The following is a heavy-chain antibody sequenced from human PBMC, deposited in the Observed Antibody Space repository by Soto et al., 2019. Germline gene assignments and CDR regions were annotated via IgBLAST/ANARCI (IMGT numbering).Heavy chain of an antibody. CDR1: GGSISSGGYY. D-gene: IGHD2-2*01. Sequence: QVQLQESGPGLVKPSQTLSLTCTVSGGSISSGGYYWSWIRQHPGKGLEWIGYIYYSGSTYYNPSLKVRVTISVDTSKNQFPLKLSSVPAADTAVYYWAGGRHRNQLNEQNWSAPGGQGTLVTVSS. J-gene: IGHJ5*02. CDR3: AGGRHRNQLNEQNWSAP. CDR2: IYYSGST. V-gene: IGHV4-31*03.